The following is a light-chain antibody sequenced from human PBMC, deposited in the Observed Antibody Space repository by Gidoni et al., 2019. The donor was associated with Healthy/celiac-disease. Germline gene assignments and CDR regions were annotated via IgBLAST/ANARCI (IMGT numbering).Light chain of an antibody. V-gene: IGKV4-1*01. J-gene: IGKJ1*01. CDR2: WAS. CDR1: QSVLYSSNNKNY. Sequence: IVMTQSPDSLAVSLGERATINCKSSQSVLYSSNNKNYLAWYQQKPGQPPKLLIDWASTRESGVPDRFSGSGSGTDFTLTISSLQAEDVAVYDCQQYYSTPRWTFGQGTKVEIK. CDR3: QQYYSTPRWT.